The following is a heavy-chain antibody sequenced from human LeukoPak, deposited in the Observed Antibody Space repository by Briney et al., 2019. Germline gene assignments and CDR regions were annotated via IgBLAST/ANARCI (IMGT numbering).Heavy chain of an antibody. V-gene: IGHV1-18*01. Sequence: ASVKVSCKASGYTFTSYGISWVRQAPGQGLEWMGWISAYDGNTNYAQKFQDRFTMTTDTFTSTAYMELRSLRSDDTAVYYCAGTLAYCTSSVCYFKYWGQGTLVTVSS. CDR2: ISAYDGNT. D-gene: IGHD6-19*01. CDR3: AGTLAYCTSSVCYFKY. CDR1: GYTFTSYG. J-gene: IGHJ4*02.